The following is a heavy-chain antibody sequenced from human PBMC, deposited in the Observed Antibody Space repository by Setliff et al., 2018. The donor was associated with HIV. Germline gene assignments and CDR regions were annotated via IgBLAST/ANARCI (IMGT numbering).Heavy chain of an antibody. CDR2: IYYSGSA. CDR3: ARAYYDFWSGKKRDDYYYYYMDV. Sequence: SETLSLTCTVSGDSINSTSYYWGWIRQPPGKGLEWIGNIYYSGSAYYSPSLKSRVTMSVDTSKNQFSLKLSSVTAADTSVYYCARAYYDFWSGKKRDDYYYYYMDVWGKGTTVTAP. D-gene: IGHD3-3*01. J-gene: IGHJ6*03. CDR1: GDSINSTSYY. V-gene: IGHV4-39*01.